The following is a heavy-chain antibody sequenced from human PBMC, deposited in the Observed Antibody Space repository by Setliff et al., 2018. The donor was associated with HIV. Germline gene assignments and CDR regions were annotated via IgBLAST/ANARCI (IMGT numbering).Heavy chain of an antibody. CDR2: IIPMYGVT. D-gene: IGHD2-15*01. CDR3: ALPYCSGGNCWSSASLPPAGWFDP. CDR1: GGTFSSYV. Sequence: SVKVSCKASGGTFSSYVISWVRQAPGQGPEWMGGIIPMYGVTNYAQKFQARVTITTDESTSTAYMELSSLRSEDTAVYYCALPYCSGGNCWSSASLPPAGWFDPWGQGTLVTVSS. V-gene: IGHV1-69*05. J-gene: IGHJ5*02.